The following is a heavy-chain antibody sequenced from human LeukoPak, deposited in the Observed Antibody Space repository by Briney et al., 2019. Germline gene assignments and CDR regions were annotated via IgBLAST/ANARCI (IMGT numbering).Heavy chain of an antibody. Sequence: ASVKVSCKASGYTFPRYGISWVRQAPRQGVEWMAWISAYNGNTDYAQKLQGRVTMTTDTSTSTAYMELRSLTSDDSAVYYCARARYLTGSRDDASDIWGQGTVVTVSS. CDR3: ARARYLTGSRDDASDI. V-gene: IGHV1-18*01. D-gene: IGHD1-26*01. CDR1: GYTFPRYG. J-gene: IGHJ3*02. CDR2: ISAYNGNT.